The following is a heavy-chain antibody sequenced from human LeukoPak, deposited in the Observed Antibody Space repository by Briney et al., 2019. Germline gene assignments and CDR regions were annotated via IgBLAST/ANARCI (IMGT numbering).Heavy chain of an antibody. V-gene: IGHV4-34*01. CDR3: ARGMDQLPPYYYYYYYMDV. CDR2: INHSGST. CDR1: GGSFSGYY. D-gene: IGHD2-2*01. Sequence: SETLSLTCAVYGGSFSGYYWSWIRQPPGKGLEWIGEINHSGSTNYNPSLKSRVTISVDTSKNQFSLKLSSVTAADTAVYYCARGMDQLPPYYYYYYYMDVWGKGTTVTVSS. J-gene: IGHJ6*03.